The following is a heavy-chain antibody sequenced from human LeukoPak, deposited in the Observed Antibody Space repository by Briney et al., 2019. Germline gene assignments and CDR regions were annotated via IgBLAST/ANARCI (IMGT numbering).Heavy chain of an antibody. CDR1: GYTLTGYY. Sequence: ASVKVSCKASGYTLTGYYMHWVRQAPGQGLEWMGWINPNSGGTNYAQKFQGRVTMTRDTSISTAYMELSRLRSDDTAVYYCARCSVLRYFDWLKRGAFDIWGQGTMVTVSS. V-gene: IGHV1-2*02. CDR3: ARCSVLRYFDWLKRGAFDI. D-gene: IGHD3-9*01. CDR2: INPNSGGT. J-gene: IGHJ3*02.